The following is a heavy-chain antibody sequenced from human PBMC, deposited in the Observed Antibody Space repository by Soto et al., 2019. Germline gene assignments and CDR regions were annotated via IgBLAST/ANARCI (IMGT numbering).Heavy chain of an antibody. CDR1: GGSISSGGYY. V-gene: IGHV4-31*03. CDR2: IYYSGST. Sequence: QVQLQESGPGLGKPSQTLSLTCTVSGGSISSGGYYWSWIRQHPGKGLEGIGYIYYSGSTYYNPALKSRITISVDTSKNQFSLKLRSVTAADTAVYYCARYIVATTYYFDYWGQGTLVTVSS. CDR3: ARYIVATTYYFDY. D-gene: IGHD5-12*01. J-gene: IGHJ4*02.